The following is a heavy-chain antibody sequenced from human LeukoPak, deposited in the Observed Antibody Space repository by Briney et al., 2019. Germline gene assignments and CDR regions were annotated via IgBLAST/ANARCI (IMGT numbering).Heavy chain of an antibody. Sequence: PGGSLRLSCAAFGFTVSSNYMSWVRQAPGKGVEWVSVIFGGGGTYYGDSVRGRFTISRDNSKNTLYLQMNSLRAEDTAVYYCARDSDIVVVPAAPGLYWYFDLWGRGTLVTVSS. V-gene: IGHV3-53*01. CDR3: ARDSDIVVVPAAPGLYWYFDL. D-gene: IGHD2-2*01. CDR2: IFGGGGT. CDR1: GFTVSSNY. J-gene: IGHJ2*01.